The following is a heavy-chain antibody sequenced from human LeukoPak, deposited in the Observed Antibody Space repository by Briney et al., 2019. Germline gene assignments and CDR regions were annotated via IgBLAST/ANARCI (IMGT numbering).Heavy chain of an antibody. D-gene: IGHD1-26*01. CDR2: IYYSGSS. J-gene: IGHJ5*02. CDR1: GGSISSGDYY. V-gene: IGHV4-31*09. CDR3: TKIEVGRFDL. Sequence: SETLSLTCTVSGGSISSGDYYWTWIREHPGKGREWIGYIYYSGSSFYNPSLKSRVSISLDTSKHQFSLDQRCVIAANTAVYYWTKIEVGRFDLWGQGTLVTVSS.